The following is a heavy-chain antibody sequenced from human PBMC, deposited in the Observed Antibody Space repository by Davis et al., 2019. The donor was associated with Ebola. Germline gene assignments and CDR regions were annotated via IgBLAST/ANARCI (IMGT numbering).Heavy chain of an antibody. D-gene: IGHD2/OR15-2a*01. J-gene: IGHJ6*03. Sequence: GESLKISCVVSGFTFSSYEMNWVRQAPGKGLEWISYIDASGTSIYYAGSVKGRFITSRDNSRNTLYLQMNGLRAEDTALYYCAFPRGKIAYYYYYMDVWGKGTSVTVSS. CDR2: IDASGTSI. CDR1: GFTFSSYE. CDR3: AFPRGKIAYYYYYMDV. V-gene: IGHV3-48*03.